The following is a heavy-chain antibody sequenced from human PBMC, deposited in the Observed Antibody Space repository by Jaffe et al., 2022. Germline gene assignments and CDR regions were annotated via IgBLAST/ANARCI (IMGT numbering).Heavy chain of an antibody. D-gene: IGHD3-3*01. CDR2: INAGNGNT. CDR3: ARVGRLWSGYPRAAAQYNWFDP. CDR1: GYTFTSYA. J-gene: IGHJ5*02. V-gene: IGHV1-3*01. Sequence: QVQLVQSGAEVKKPGASVKVSCKASGYTFTSYAMHWVRQAPGQRLEWMGWINAGNGNTKYSQKFQGRVTITRDTSASTAYMELSSLRSEDTAVYYCARVGRLWSGYPRAAAQYNWFDPWGQGTLVTVSS.